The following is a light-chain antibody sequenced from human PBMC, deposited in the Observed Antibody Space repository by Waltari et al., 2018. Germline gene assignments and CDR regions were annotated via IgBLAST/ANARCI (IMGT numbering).Light chain of an antibody. CDR1: SSDIGGYPY. CDR2: EAS. V-gene: IGLV2-8*01. J-gene: IGLJ2*01. Sequence: QSALTQPPSASGSPGQSVTISCTGTSSDIGGYPYVYWYPQHPGEAPKLIIFEASKRSSGVPDRFSGSKAGNTASLTVSGLQADDEADYYCSSYAGSHTVLLFGGGTKLTVL. CDR3: SSYAGSHTVLL.